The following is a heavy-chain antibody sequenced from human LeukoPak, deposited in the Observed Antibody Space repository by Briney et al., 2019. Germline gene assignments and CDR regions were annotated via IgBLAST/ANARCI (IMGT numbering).Heavy chain of an antibody. CDR1: GFTFSSYA. D-gene: IGHD2/OR15-2a*01. J-gene: IGHJ4*02. V-gene: IGHV4-38-2*01. Sequence: GSLRLSCAASGFTFSSYAMSWVRQAPGKGLEWIGSIYYSGSTYYNPSLKSRVTISVDTSKNQFSLKLNSVTAADTAVYYCARILYSNNIDYWGQGTLVTVSS. CDR2: IYYSGST. CDR3: ARILYSNNIDY.